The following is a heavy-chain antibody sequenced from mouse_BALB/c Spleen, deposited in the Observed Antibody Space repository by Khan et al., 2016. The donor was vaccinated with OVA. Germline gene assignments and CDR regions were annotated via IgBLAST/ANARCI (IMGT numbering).Heavy chain of an antibody. D-gene: IGHD2-1*01. J-gene: IGHJ3*01. CDR3: ARRGVYGMFAY. CDR2: INPSTGYT. Sequence: VQLQQSGAELAKPGASVKMSCKASGYTFTTYWMHWVNQRPGQGLEWIGYINPSTGYTEYNQKFKDKATLTEDKSSSTADMQLSGLTAEDSAVYYCARRGVYGMFAYWGQGTLVTVSA. CDR1: GYTFTTYW. V-gene: IGHV1-7*01.